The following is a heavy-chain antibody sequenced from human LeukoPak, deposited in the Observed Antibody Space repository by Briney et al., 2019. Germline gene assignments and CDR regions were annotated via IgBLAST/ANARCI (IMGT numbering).Heavy chain of an antibody. CDR1: GVSISIYY. Sequence: SESLSLTCTVSGVSISIYYWSWIRQPPGKGLEWIGYVYNSGSTSYNPSLKSRATISADTSKNQFSLKLSSVTAADTAVYYCVRDRELNYWGQGTLVTVSS. CDR2: VYNSGST. V-gene: IGHV4-59*01. J-gene: IGHJ4*02. CDR3: VRDRELNY. D-gene: IGHD1-7*01.